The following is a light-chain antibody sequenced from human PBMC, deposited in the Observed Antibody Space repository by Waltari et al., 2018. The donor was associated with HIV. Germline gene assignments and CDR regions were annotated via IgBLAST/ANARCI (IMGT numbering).Light chain of an antibody. CDR3: QYRSKWLI. Sequence: EIVLTQSPAPLSLSPGESVTLSCRASQSVSRYLGWYQQKSGQAPRLLIYDVSNRATGIPARFSGSGSGTDFALTISSLEPEDFAVYYCQYRSKWLIFGGGTKVEIK. V-gene: IGKV3-11*01. J-gene: IGKJ4*01. CDR2: DVS. CDR1: QSVSRY.